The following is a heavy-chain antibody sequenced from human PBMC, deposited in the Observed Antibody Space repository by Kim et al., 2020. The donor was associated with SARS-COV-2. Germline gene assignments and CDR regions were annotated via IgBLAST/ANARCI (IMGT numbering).Heavy chain of an antibody. J-gene: IGHJ4*02. Sequence: YADSVKGRFTISRDKSKNTLYLQMNSLRAEDTAVYYCARTYGDYVEGDYWGQGTLVTVSS. CDR3: ARTYGDYVEGDY. D-gene: IGHD4-17*01. V-gene: IGHV3-30*01.